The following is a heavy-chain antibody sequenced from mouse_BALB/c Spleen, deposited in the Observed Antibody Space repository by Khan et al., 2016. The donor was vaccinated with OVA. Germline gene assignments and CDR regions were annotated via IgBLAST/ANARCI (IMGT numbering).Heavy chain of an antibody. CDR2: MIYSGNT. CDR1: GDSVTSGY. Sequence: EVQLQESGPSLVKPSQTLSLTCSVTGDSVTSGYWSWIRKFPGNKLEYMGYMIYSGNTYYNHSLKSRISITRHTSKNQYYLQLNSVTTEDTATYYCARSTYRYAFAYWGQGTLVTVSA. V-gene: IGHV3-8*02. D-gene: IGHD2-14*01. J-gene: IGHJ3*01. CDR3: ARSTYRYAFAY.